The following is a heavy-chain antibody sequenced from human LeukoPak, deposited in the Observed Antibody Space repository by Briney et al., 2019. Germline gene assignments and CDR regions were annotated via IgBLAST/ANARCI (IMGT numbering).Heavy chain of an antibody. CDR2: ISDSGGST. CDR1: GFTFSIYA. D-gene: IGHD1-26*01. CDR3: ARALSYPYYFDY. Sequence: PGGSLRLSCAASGFTFSIYAMSWVRQAPGKGLEWVSAISDSGGSTYYADSVKGRFTISRDNSKNTLYLQMNSLRAEDTAVYYCARALSYPYYFDYWGQGTLVTVSS. V-gene: IGHV3-23*01. J-gene: IGHJ4*02.